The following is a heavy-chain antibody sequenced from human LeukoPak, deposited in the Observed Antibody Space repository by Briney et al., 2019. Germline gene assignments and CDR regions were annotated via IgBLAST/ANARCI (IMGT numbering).Heavy chain of an antibody. CDR3: AREQLVGTYYFDY. D-gene: IGHD6-6*01. Sequence: ASVKVSCKASGYTFTNYYMHWVRQAPGQGLEWMGILSPSGGSTSYAQKFQGRVTMTRDTSTSTVYMELSSLRSDDTAVYYCAREQLVGTYYFDYWGQGTLVTVS. CDR2: LSPSGGST. J-gene: IGHJ4*02. V-gene: IGHV1-46*01. CDR1: GYTFTNYY.